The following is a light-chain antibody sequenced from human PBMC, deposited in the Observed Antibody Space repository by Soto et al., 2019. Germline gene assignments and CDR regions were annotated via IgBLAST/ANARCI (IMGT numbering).Light chain of an antibody. V-gene: IGKV3-15*01. CDR1: QSLSFN. CDR3: QQYGSSPPIT. CDR2: AAS. J-gene: IGKJ5*01. Sequence: MTQSPSTLSASVGDRVTITCRASQSLSFNLAWYQQKPGQAPRLLIYAASTRATGIPARFSGSGTGTDFTLTISRLEPEDFAVYYCQQYGSSPPITFGQGTRLE.